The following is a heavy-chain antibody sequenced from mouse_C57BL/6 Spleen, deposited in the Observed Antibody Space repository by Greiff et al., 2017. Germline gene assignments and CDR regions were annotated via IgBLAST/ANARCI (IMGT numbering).Heavy chain of an antibody. CDR2: IYPGSGST. CDR1: GYTFTSYW. CDR3: ARCYSNWYCYFDV. Sequence: VQLQQPGAELVKPGASVKMSCKASGYTFTSYWITWVKQRPGQGLEWIGDIYPGSGSTNYNEKFKSKATLTVDTSSSAAYMQLSSLTSEDSAVYYCARCYSNWYCYFDVWGTGTTVTVSS. J-gene: IGHJ1*03. V-gene: IGHV1-55*01. D-gene: IGHD2-5*01.